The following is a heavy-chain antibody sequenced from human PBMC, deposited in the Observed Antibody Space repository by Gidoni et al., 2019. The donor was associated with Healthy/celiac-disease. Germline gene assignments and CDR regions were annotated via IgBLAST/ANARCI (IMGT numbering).Heavy chain of an antibody. CDR1: GFTFRSYA. Sequence: EVQLLEAGGGLVQPGGALRISCEASGFTFRSYAMSWVGQAPGKGLDWVSAMSGSGGSTYYADSVKGRFTISRDNSKNTLYLQMNSLRAEDTAVYYCAKTYYYDSSGLSYMDVWGQGTTVTVSS. D-gene: IGHD3-22*01. V-gene: IGHV3-23*01. J-gene: IGHJ6*02. CDR3: AKTYYYDSSGLSYMDV. CDR2: MSGSGGST.